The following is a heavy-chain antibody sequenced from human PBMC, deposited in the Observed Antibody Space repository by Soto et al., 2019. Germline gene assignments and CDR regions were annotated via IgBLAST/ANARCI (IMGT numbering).Heavy chain of an antibody. V-gene: IGHV1-2*02. J-gene: IGHJ4*02. D-gene: IGHD3-3*01. CDR3: ARDFPGVRSGYLMVY. CDR1: GYTFTGYY. Sequence: ASVNVSCKPSGYTFTGYYMHWVRRDPGQGLEWMGWINPNSGGTNYAQKFQGRVTMTRDTSISTAYMELSRLRSDDTAVYYCARDFPGVRSGYLMVYWGQGTLVTVSS. CDR2: INPNSGGT.